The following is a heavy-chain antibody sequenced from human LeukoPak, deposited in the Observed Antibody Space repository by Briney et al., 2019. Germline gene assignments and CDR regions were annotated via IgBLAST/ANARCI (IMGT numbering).Heavy chain of an antibody. CDR1: GYTFTGYS. D-gene: IGHD4-23*01. CDR2: INPNSGGT. V-gene: IGHV1-2*02. Sequence: EASVKVSCMASGYTFTGYSMHWVRQAPGQGREWMGWINPNSGGTNYAQKFQGRVTMTRDTSVSTAYMELSRLRSDDPAVYYCARDRLLPWYMDVWGKGTTVTVSS. J-gene: IGHJ6*03. CDR3: ARDRLLPWYMDV.